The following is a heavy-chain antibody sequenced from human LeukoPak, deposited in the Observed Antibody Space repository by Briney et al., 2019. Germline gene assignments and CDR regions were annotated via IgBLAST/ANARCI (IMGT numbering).Heavy chain of an antibody. CDR2: IKTDGSGK. CDR3: ARDWNGSGSPNDF. V-gene: IGHV3-7*01. J-gene: IGHJ4*02. D-gene: IGHD3-10*01. Sequence: GGSLRLSCAVSGFTFSTYWMSWARQAPGKGLEWVANIKTDGSGKYYVDSVKGRFTISRDNAKNSLYLQMNSLRAEDTALYYCARDWNGSGSPNDFWGQGTLVTVSS. CDR1: GFTFSTYW.